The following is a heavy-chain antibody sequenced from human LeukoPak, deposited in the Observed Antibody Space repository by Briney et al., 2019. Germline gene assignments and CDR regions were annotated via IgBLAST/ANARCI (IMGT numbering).Heavy chain of an antibody. J-gene: IGHJ6*02. CDR3: ARDFPVYCSGGSCYSDYYYYGMDV. V-gene: IGHV3-7*01. CDR2: IKQDGSEK. D-gene: IGHD2-15*01. CDR1: GFTFSSYW. Sequence: GGSLRLSCAASGFTFSSYWMNWVRQAPGKGLEWVANIKQDGSEKYYVDSVKGRFTISRDNAKNSLYLQMYSLRAEDTAVYYCARDFPVYCSGGSCYSDYYYYGMDVWGQGTTVTVSS.